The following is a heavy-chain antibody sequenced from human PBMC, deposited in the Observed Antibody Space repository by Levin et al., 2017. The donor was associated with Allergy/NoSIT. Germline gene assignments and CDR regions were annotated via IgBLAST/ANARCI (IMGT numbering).Heavy chain of an antibody. J-gene: IGHJ4*02. CDR3: ATSPLKVGFCNYGLCSPRGFLDF. CDR1: GGTFSTYA. CDR2: IRPISGTA. Sequence: AASVKVSCKASGGTFSTYAFNWVRRAPGQGLEWVGGIRPISGTARYAQKLYGRVMITADEATGTTSMELSSLNSGDTAVYYCATSPLKVGFCNYGLCSPRGFLDFWGQGTRVTVSS. D-gene: IGHD3-10*01. V-gene: IGHV1-69*13.